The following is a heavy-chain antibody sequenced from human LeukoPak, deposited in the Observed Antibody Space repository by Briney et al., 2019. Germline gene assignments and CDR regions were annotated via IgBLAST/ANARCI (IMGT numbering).Heavy chain of an antibody. CDR1: GGSISSGDYY. V-gene: IGHV4-30-4*01. CDR3: ARLFPGNAFDI. Sequence: KPSQTLSLTCTVSGGSISSGDYYWRWIRQPPGKGLEWIVYIYYSGSTYYNPSLKSRVTISVDTSKNQFSLKLSSVTAADTAVYYCARLFPGNAFDIWGQGTMVTVSS. J-gene: IGHJ3*02. CDR2: IYYSGST.